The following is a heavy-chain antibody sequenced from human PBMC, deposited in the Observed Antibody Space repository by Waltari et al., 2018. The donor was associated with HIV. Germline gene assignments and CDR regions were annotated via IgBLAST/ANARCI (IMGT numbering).Heavy chain of an antibody. CDR3: AKGHCTPAGCTSCPRH. CDR1: GFTFNTYG. V-gene: IGHV3-30*18. Sequence: QVQLVESGGGVVQPGRSLRLSCAASGFTFNTYGMPWVRQAPGNGLDWVAAGSYDGTTKFYGDSVNGRFTISRDNSKSTVYLQMNSLRPEDTAMYYCAKGHCTPAGCTSCPRHWGRGTQVTVSS. J-gene: IGHJ4*02. D-gene: IGHD2-8*01. CDR2: GSYDGTTK.